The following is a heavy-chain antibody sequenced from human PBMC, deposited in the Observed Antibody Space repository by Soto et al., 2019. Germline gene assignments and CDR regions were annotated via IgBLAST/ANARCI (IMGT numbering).Heavy chain of an antibody. CDR1: GGSISSGGYY. CDR3: ARLSLGVTASRHALGD. J-gene: IGHJ4*02. Sequence: SEPLPLTCTVSGGSISSGGYYWRWIMQHPGNGLEWIGYISSSGSTYYDPSLKSRVNISVDTSKNQFAMELSSVTAADPAVYYCARLSLGVTASRHALGDWGPGPLVTVSS. CDR2: ISSSGST. V-gene: IGHV4-31*03. D-gene: IGHD2-21*02.